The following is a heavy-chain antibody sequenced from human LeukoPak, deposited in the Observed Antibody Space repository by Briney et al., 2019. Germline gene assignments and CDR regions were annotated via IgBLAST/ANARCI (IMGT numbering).Heavy chain of an antibody. CDR1: GYTFYNYG. D-gene: IGHD5-24*01. CDR3: AKMGSRRWPQGAFDI. V-gene: IGHV3-20*04. Sequence: GGSLRLSCVTSGYTFYNYGMSWVRQAPGKGLEWVSGLNWNGSTTGYADSVKGRFTISRDNSKNTLYLQMNSLRAEDTAVYYCAKMGSRRWPQGAFDIWGQGTMVTVSS. CDR2: LNWNGSTT. J-gene: IGHJ3*02.